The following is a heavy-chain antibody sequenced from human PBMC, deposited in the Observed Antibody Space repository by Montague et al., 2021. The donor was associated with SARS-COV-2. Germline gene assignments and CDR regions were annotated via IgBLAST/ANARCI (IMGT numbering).Heavy chain of an antibody. V-gene: IGHV4-34*01. D-gene: IGHD6-13*01. CDR2: INHSGST. Sequence: SETPSLTCAVYGGSFSGYYWSWIRQPPGKGLEWIGEINHSGSTNYNPSLKSRVTISVDTSKNQFSLKLSSVTAADTAVYYCARGRYSSSWYGLRNWFDPWGQGTLVTVSS. CDR3: ARGRYSSSWYGLRNWFDP. J-gene: IGHJ5*02. CDR1: GGSFSGYY.